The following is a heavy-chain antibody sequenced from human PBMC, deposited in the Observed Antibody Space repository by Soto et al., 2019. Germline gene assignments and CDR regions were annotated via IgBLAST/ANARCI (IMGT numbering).Heavy chain of an antibody. CDR2: INHSGST. CDR3: ARSFNYYGSGSRLRFYYMDV. Sequence: SETLSLTCAVYGGSFSGYYWSWIRQPPGKGLEWIGEINHSGSTNYNPSLKSRVTISVDTSKNQFSLKLSSVTAADTAVNYCARSFNYYGSGSRLRFYYMDVWGKGTTVTVSS. V-gene: IGHV4-34*01. D-gene: IGHD3-10*01. CDR1: GGSFSGYY. J-gene: IGHJ6*03.